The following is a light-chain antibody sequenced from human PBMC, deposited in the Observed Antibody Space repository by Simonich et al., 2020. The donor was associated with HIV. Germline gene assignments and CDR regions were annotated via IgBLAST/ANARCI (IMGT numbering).Light chain of an antibody. V-gene: IGKV3-11*01. CDR1: QSVSRF. CDR2: DAS. J-gene: IGKJ5*01. Sequence: EIVLTQSPATLSLSPGERATLPCRASQSVSRFLACYQQKPGQAPRLLIYDASNRATGIPARFSGSGSRTDFTLTISSLEPEDFAVYYCQQRSIWPLTFGQGTRLEIK. CDR3: QQRSIWPLT.